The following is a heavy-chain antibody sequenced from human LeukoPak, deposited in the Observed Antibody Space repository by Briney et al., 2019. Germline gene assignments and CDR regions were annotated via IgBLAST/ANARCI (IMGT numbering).Heavy chain of an antibody. CDR3: AGGTYYSGGWGWFDP. Sequence: SETLSLTCAVSGGSISSSYYWSWIRQPPGKGLEWIGYISYSGSTNYNPSLKSRVTISVDTSNNQFSLKLTSVTAADTAVYYCAGGTYYSGGWGWFDPWGQGTLVTVSS. V-gene: IGHV4-61*01. CDR2: ISYSGST. CDR1: GGSISSSYY. D-gene: IGHD6-19*01. J-gene: IGHJ5*02.